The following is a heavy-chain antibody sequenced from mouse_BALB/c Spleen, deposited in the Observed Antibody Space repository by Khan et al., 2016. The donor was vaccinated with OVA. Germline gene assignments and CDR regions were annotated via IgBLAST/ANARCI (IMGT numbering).Heavy chain of an antibody. CDR1: GYTFTNYG. Sequence: QIQLVQSGPELKKPGETVKISCKASGYTFTNYGMNWVKQAPGKGLKWMGWINTYTGEPTYDDDFKGRFAFSLETSASTAYLQINNLKNEDTASYFCASGGYWYFDDWGQGTTVTVSS. D-gene: IGHD1-1*02. CDR2: INTYTGEP. J-gene: IGHJ1*01. V-gene: IGHV9-3-1*01. CDR3: ASGGYWYFDD.